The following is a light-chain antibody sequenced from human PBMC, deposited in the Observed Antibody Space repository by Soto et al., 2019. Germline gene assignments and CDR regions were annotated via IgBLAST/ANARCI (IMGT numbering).Light chain of an antibody. Sequence: DIQMTQSPSTLSASVGDRVTITCRASQSISSWAWYQQKPGKAPKLLIYKASSLESGVPSRFSGSGSGTEFTLTISSLQPDDFATYYCHQYNSYLYTFGQGTKLEIK. V-gene: IGKV1-5*03. J-gene: IGKJ2*01. CDR3: HQYNSYLYT. CDR2: KAS. CDR1: QSISSW.